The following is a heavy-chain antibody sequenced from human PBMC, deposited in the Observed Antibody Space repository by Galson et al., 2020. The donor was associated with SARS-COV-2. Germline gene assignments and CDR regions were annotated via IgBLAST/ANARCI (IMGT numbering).Heavy chain of an antibody. D-gene: IGHD2-21*02. CDR1: GYSISSGYF. CDR3: AATHPYCGGDCYSYVDY. V-gene: IGHV4-38-2*01. Sequence: SQTLSLTCAVSGYSISSGYFWGWIRQPPGKGLEWIGTIYHRGSTYFNPSLKSRLTISVDTSKNQFSLKLSSVTAADTAVYYCAATHPYCGGDCYSYVDYWGQGTLVTVSS. J-gene: IGHJ4*02. CDR2: IYHRGST.